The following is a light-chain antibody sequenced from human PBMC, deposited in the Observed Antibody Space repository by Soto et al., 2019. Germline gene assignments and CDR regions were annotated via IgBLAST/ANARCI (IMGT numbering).Light chain of an antibody. CDR3: QQYNNWPRT. CDR1: QSVSSN. Sequence: EIVMTQSASTLSVSAGERATLSWRASQSVSSNLAWYHQKTGQAPRLLIYGASTRATGIPARFSGSGYGTEFNLTISSLQSEDFAVYYCQQYNNWPRTFGQGTKVDIK. V-gene: IGKV3-15*01. CDR2: GAS. J-gene: IGKJ1*01.